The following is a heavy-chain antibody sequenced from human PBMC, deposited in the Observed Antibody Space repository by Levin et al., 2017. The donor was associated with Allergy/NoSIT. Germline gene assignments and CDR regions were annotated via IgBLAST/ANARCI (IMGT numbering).Heavy chain of an antibody. J-gene: IGHJ4*02. CDR3: ARDHLWLRLGTGADY. D-gene: IGHD5-12*01. Sequence: GGSLRLSCAASGFTFSSYGMHWVRQAPGKGLEWVAVIWYDGSNKYYADSVKGRFTISRDNSKNTLYLQMNSLRAEDTAVYYCARDHLWLRLGTGADYWGQGTLVTVSS. V-gene: IGHV3-33*01. CDR2: IWYDGSNK. CDR1: GFTFSSYG.